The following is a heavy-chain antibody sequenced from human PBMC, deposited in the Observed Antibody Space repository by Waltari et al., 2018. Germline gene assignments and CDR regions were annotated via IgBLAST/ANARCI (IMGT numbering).Heavy chain of an antibody. V-gene: IGHV4-39*01. D-gene: IGHD3-10*01. Sequence: QLQLQESGPGLVKPSETLSLTCTVSGGSISSSSYYWGWIRQPPGKGLEWIGSIYYSGGTYYNPSLKSLVTISVDTFKNQFSLKLSSVTAADTAVYYCARSDYYGSGSYDWGQGTLVTVSS. CDR1: GGSISSSSYY. J-gene: IGHJ4*02. CDR2: IYYSGGT. CDR3: ARSDYYGSGSYD.